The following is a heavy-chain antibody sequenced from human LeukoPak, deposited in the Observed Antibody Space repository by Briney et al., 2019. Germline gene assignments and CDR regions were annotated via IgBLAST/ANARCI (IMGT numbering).Heavy chain of an antibody. CDR3: ARDPTEDFWSGYYAYFDY. D-gene: IGHD3-3*01. CDR1: GYTLTTYG. CDR2: ISGYNSNT. J-gene: IGHJ4*02. Sequence: ASVKVSCKASGYTLTTYGITWVRQAPGQGLEWMGWISGYNSNTNYAQKFQGRVTMTTDTSTSTAYMELRSLRSDDTAVYYCARDPTEDFWSGYYAYFDYWGQGTLVTVSS. V-gene: IGHV1-18*01.